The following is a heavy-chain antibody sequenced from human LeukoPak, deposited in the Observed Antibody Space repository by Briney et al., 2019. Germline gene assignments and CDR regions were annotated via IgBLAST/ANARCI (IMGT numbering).Heavy chain of an antibody. CDR2: IYYSGST. J-gene: IGHJ3*02. CDR1: GGSISSNSYY. V-gene: IGHV4-39*01. CDR3: ARTNLDGYNWFDFDI. Sequence: SETLSLTCTVSGGSISSNSYYWGWIRQPPGKGLEWIGTIYYSGSTYYNPSLKSRVTISVDTSKNQFSLKLSSVTAADTAVYYCARTNLDGYNWFDFDIWGQGTMVTVSS. D-gene: IGHD5-24*01.